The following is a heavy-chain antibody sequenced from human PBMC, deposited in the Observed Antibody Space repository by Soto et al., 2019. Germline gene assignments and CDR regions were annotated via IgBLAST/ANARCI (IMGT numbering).Heavy chain of an antibody. CDR3: ARQRTTGVTQAYFDH. CDR1: GGSITSSSYY. D-gene: IGHD4-17*01. J-gene: IGHJ4*02. Sequence: PSETLSLTCTVSGGSITSSSYYWGWIRQPPGKGLEWIGGIYYSGRSYYNPSLKSRVTMSVDTSKNQFSLTLNSVTAADAAVYYCARQRTTGVTQAYFDHWGQGTLVTVSS. V-gene: IGHV4-39*01. CDR2: IYYSGRS.